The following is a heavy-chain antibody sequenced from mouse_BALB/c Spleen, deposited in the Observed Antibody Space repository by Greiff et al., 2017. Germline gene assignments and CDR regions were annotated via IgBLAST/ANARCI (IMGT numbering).Heavy chain of an antibody. CDR2: INPGSGTT. V-gene: IGHV1S26*01. Sequence: QVQLKESGADLVKPGASVKLSCEASGYTFTSYWMHWVRQSPEQGLEWIGDINPGSGTTNYTETLKGKSTLTGDKSSSTAYMQLSSLTSEDSAVYYCARSFGYVGALDYWGQGTSVTVSA. D-gene: IGHD2-2*01. CDR3: ARSFGYVGALDY. J-gene: IGHJ4*01. CDR1: GYTFTSYW.